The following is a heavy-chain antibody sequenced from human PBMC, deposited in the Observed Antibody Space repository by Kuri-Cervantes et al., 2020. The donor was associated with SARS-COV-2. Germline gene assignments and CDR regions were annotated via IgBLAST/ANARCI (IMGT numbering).Heavy chain of an antibody. J-gene: IGHJ4*02. CDR2: KWYGGSNK. V-gene: IGHV3-33*01. Sequence: GGVLKILWAASGFNFCSYGMHWVRQAPGKGREGVAVKWYGGSNKYHADSVKGRFTISRDNSKNTLYLQMNSLRSGDTAVYYCARDDLFVAAPFDYWGQGTLVTVSS. CDR3: ARDDLFVAAPFDY. CDR1: GFNFCSYG. D-gene: IGHD6-6*01.